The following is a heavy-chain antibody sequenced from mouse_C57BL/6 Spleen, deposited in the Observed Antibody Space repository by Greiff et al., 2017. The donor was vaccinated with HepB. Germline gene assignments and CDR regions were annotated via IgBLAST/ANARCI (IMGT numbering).Heavy chain of an antibody. CDR2: INPGSGGT. V-gene: IGHV1-54*01. D-gene: IGHD2-2*01. Sequence: QVHVKQSGAELVRPGTSVKVSCKASGYAFTNYLIEWVKQRPGQGLEWIGVINPGSGGTNYNEKFKGKATLTADKSSSTAYMQLSSLTSEDSAVYFCARGDGYDVWWYFDVWGTGTTVTVSS. J-gene: IGHJ1*03. CDR3: ARGDGYDVWWYFDV. CDR1: GYAFTNYL.